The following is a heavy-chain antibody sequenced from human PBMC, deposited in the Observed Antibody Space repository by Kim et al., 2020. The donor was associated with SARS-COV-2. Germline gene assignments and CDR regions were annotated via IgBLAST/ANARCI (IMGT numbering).Heavy chain of an antibody. J-gene: IGHJ4*02. V-gene: IGHV1-69*13. CDR3: VLHYGSGSYFVSLGDY. D-gene: IGHD3-10*01. CDR2: IIPISGTA. CDR1: GGTFSSYA. Sequence: SVKVSCKASGGTFSSYAISWVRQAPGQGLEWMGGIIPISGTANYAQKFQGRVTITADESTSTAYMELSSLRSVDTAAYYFVLHYGSGSYFVSLGDYWGQ.